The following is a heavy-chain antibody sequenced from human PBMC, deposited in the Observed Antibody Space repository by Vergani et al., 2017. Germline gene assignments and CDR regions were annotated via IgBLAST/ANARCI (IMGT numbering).Heavy chain of an antibody. Sequence: QVQLQQWGAGLLKPSETLSLTCAVYGGSFSGYYWSWIRQPPGKGLEWIGEINHSGSTNYNPSLKSRVTISVDTSKNQFSLKLSSVTAADTAVSYCARSPFSSVVVPAARGNWFDPWGQGTLVTVSS. V-gene: IGHV4-34*01. CDR3: ARSPFSSVVVPAARGNWFDP. D-gene: IGHD2-2*01. J-gene: IGHJ5*02. CDR2: INHSGST. CDR1: GGSFSGYY.